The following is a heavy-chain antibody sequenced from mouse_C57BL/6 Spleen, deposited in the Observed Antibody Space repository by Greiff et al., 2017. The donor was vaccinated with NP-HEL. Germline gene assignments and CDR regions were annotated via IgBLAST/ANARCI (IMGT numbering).Heavy chain of an antibody. CDR2: ISSVSSST. Sequence: DVKLVESGGDLVKPGGSLKLSCAAPVVSCLLSFMSFFLPTPDKSLELVATISSVSSSTYYPDSVKGRFTISRDNAKNTLYLQMRSLKSEDTAMYYCARHRTAGGFAYWGQGTLVTVSA. CDR1: VVSCLLSF. J-gene: IGHJ3*01. CDR3: ARHRTAGGFAY. V-gene: IGHV5-6*02. D-gene: IGHD3-3*01.